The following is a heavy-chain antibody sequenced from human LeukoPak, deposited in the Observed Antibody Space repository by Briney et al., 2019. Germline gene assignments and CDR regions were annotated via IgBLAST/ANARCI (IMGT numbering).Heavy chain of an antibody. V-gene: IGHV1-46*01. CDR2: INPSAGST. Sequence: ASVKVSCKASGYTFTSYYMHWMRQAPGQGLEWMGIINPSAGSTSYAQKFQGRVTMTRDMSTSTVYMELSSLRSDDTAVYYCARDRHYYDSSGSRGVMGNWGQGTLVTVSS. CDR1: GYTFTSYY. D-gene: IGHD3-22*01. CDR3: ARDRHYYDSSGSRGVMGN. J-gene: IGHJ4*02.